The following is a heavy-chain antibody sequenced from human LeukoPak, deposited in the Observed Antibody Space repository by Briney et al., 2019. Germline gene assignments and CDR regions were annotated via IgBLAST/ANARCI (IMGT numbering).Heavy chain of an antibody. CDR3: ARHKGVTGSRLNYFYYGMDV. CDR2: IYPSDSDT. V-gene: IGHV5-51*01. CDR1: GYSFTSYW. D-gene: IGHD2-21*02. Sequence: GESLKISCKGSGYSFTSYWIGWVRQMPGKGLEWMGIIYPSDSDTRYSPAFQGQVTISADKSISATYLQWSSLQASDTAMYYCARHKGVTGSRLNYFYYGMDVWGQGTTVTVSS. J-gene: IGHJ6*01.